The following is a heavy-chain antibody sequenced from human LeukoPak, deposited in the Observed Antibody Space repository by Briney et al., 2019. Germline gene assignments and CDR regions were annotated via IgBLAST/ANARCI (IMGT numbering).Heavy chain of an antibody. V-gene: IGHV3-23*01. CDR3: AKGMADYSNYNRYYFEY. Sequence: GGSLRLSCAASGFTISSYAMNWIRQAPGRGLEWVSGISGSGGSTYYADSVKGRFTISRDNSKNTLYLQVTSLRAEDPAVYYSAKGMADYSNYNRYYFEYWGQGTLVTVSS. CDR2: ISGSGGST. CDR1: GFTISSYA. D-gene: IGHD4-11*01. J-gene: IGHJ4*02.